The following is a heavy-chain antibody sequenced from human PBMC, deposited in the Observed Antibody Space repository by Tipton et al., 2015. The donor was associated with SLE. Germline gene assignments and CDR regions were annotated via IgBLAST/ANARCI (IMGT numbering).Heavy chain of an antibody. CDR3: GARGAFDI. CDR1: GGSISSGSRS. CDR2: IYYSGST. D-gene: IGHD3-16*01. J-gene: IGHJ3*02. Sequence: TLSLTCTVSGGSISSGSRSWSWMRQPAGKALEWIGYIYYSGSTYYTPSLRSRVSISVDTSKNQFSLSLSSVTAADTAVYYCGARGAFDIWGQGTMVTVSS. V-gene: IGHV4-30-4*07.